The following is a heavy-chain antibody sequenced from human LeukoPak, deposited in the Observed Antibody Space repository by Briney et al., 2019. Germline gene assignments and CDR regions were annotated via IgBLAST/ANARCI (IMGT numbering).Heavy chain of an antibody. D-gene: IGHD4-23*01. CDR2: ISGSGGAT. J-gene: IGHJ4*02. V-gene: IGHV3-23*01. CDR3: ARGFLATTGNSGGGDY. CDR1: GFTFNTYG. Sequence: GGSLRLSCAASGFTFNTYGMSWVRQAPGKGLEWVSGISGSGGATYYADSVKGRFTISRDNAKNSLYLQMNSLRVEDTAVYYCARGFLATTGNSGGGDYWGQGTLVTVSS.